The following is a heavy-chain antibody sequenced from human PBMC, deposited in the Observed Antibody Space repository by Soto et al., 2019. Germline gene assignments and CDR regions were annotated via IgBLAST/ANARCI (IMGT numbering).Heavy chain of an antibody. Sequence: ASVKVSCKASGYTFTSYGISWVRQAPGQGLEWMGWISAYNGNTNYAQKLQGRVTMTTDTSTSTAYMELRSLRSDDTAVYYCAGPDFYGSGSYYRRGYYYYGMDVWGQGTTATVSS. CDR1: GYTFTSYG. CDR2: ISAYNGNT. J-gene: IGHJ6*02. V-gene: IGHV1-18*04. D-gene: IGHD3-10*01. CDR3: AGPDFYGSGSYYRRGYYYYGMDV.